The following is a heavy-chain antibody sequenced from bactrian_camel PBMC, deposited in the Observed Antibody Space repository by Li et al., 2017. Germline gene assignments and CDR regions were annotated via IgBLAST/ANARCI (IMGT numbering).Heavy chain of an antibody. Sequence: HVQLVESGGGSVQVGGSLTLSCEASGYSVSKGYMAWFRQAPGKEREGVAAIDTAGMPTYTYSVKDRFTISKDNVKNTLYLQMNSLEVEDTAMYYCAADFYNLQLARSYNYWGQGTQVTVS. CDR3: AADFYNLQLARSYNY. CDR2: IDTAGMP. V-gene: IGHV3S53*01. D-gene: IGHD7*01. CDR1: GYSVSKGY. J-gene: IGHJ4*01.